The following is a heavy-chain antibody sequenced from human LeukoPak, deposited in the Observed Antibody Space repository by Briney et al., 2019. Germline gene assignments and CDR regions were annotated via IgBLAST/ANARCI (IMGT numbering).Heavy chain of an antibody. V-gene: IGHV3-30-3*01. J-gene: IGHJ4*02. CDR1: GFTFSSYA. D-gene: IGHD1-26*01. Sequence: PGGSLRLSCAASGFTFSSYAMHWVRQAPGKGLEWVAVISYDGSNKYYADSVKGRFTISRDNSKNTLYLQMNSLRAEDTAVYYCAKDQRSYSGSYLIDYWGQGTLVTVSS. CDR3: AKDQRSYSGSYLIDY. CDR2: ISYDGSNK.